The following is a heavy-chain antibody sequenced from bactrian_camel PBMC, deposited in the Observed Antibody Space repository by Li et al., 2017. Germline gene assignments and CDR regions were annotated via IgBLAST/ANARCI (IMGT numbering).Heavy chain of an antibody. CDR2: ADTDGDP. CDR1: GYAYSDGYC. Sequence: HVQLVESGGGSVQAGGSLRLSCVVSGYAYSDGYCLGWFRQAPGKEREGVATADTDGDPSYAASVKGRFTVSKDNAKNTLYLQMNSLKPEDTAMYYCAADSVGPIFGVGSETDFRYWGQGTQVTVSS. V-gene: IGHV3S1*01. CDR3: AADSVGPIFGVGSETDFRY. D-gene: IGHD2*01. J-gene: IGHJ6*01.